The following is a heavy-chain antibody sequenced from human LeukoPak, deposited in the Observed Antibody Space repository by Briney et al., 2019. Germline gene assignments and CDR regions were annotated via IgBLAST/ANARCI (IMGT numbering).Heavy chain of an antibody. J-gene: IGHJ4*02. Sequence: GGSLRLSCAASGFTFSSDAMSWVRQAPGKGLEWVSGISGSGGSTYYADSVKGRFTISRDNSKNTLYVQMNSLRAEDTAVYYCAKGGRGNYGFDYWGQGTPVTVSS. CDR1: GFTFSSDA. CDR2: ISGSGGST. D-gene: IGHD3-10*01. V-gene: IGHV3-23*01. CDR3: AKGGRGNYGFDY.